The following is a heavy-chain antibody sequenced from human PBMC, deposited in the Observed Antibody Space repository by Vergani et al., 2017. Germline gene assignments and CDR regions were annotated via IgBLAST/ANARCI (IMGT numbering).Heavy chain of an antibody. CDR3: ASLRQVLRYFDWPYFDY. V-gene: IGHV4-38-2*01. Sequence: QVQLQESGPGLVKPSETLSLTCAVSGYSISSGYYWGWIRQPPRKGLEWIGSIYHSGSTYYNPSLKSRVTISVDTSKRQFSLKLSSVTAADTAVYYCASLRQVLRYFDWPYFDYWGQGTLVTVSS. J-gene: IGHJ4*02. D-gene: IGHD3-9*01. CDR1: GYSISSGYY. CDR2: IYHSGST.